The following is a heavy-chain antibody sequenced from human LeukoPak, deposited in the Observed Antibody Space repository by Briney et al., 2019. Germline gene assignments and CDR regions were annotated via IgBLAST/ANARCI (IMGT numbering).Heavy chain of an antibody. D-gene: IGHD2-2*01. CDR3: AKGRDKYQLLSKNWFDP. CDR1: GFTFDDYA. J-gene: IGHJ5*02. Sequence: SLRLSCAASGFTFDDYAMHWVRQAPGKGLEWVSGISWNSGSIGYADSVKGRFTISRDNAKNSLYLQMNSLRAEDTALYYCAKGRDKYQLLSKNWFDPWGQGTLVTASS. CDR2: ISWNSGSI. V-gene: IGHV3-9*01.